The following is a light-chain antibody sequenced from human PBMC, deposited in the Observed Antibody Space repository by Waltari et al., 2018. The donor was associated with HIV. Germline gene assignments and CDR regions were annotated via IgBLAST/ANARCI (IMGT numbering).Light chain of an antibody. CDR3: QQYNGYPLT. V-gene: IGKV1-5*03. J-gene: IGKJ4*01. Sequence: DIQMTQSPSTLSASVGDRVIITCRASQSISSGLAWYQQRPGRAPNLLIYKASSLRSGVTSRFSGSGSGTEFTLTISSLQPDDFATYYCQQYNGYPLTFGGGTKVEIK. CDR2: KAS. CDR1: QSISSG.